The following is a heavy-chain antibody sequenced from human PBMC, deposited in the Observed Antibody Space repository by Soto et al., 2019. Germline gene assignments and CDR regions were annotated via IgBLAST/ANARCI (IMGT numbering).Heavy chain of an antibody. CDR2: ISGNNGNT. V-gene: IGHV1-18*01. Sequence: ASVKVSCKASGYTFTSYGLSWVRQAPGQGLEWMGWISGNNGNTNYAQKFQGRVTVTTDTSTSTAYMELRSLRSDDTAVYYCARGRYQGSDYYYYGMDVWGQGTTVTVSS. CDR1: GYTFTSYG. CDR3: ARGRYQGSDYYYYGMDV. D-gene: IGHD2-15*01. J-gene: IGHJ6*02.